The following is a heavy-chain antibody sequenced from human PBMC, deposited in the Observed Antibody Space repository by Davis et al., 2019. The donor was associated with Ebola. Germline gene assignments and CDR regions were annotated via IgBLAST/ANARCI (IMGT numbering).Heavy chain of an antibody. J-gene: IGHJ4*02. CDR2: IAYDGRYE. CDR3: VRDYNDGIGRFDY. D-gene: IGHD3-10*01. CDR1: GFTFSSYA. Sequence: GESLKISCAASGFTFSSYAMHWVRQAPGKGLEWVADIAYDGRYESYAESVKGRFTISSDNSKSTLFLQMNSLRLEDTAVYYCVRDYNDGIGRFDYWGQGTLVTVSS. V-gene: IGHV3-30*04.